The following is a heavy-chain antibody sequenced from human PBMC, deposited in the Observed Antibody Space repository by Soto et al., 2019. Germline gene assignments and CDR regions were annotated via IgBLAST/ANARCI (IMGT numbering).Heavy chain of an antibody. J-gene: IGHJ5*02. V-gene: IGHV4-59*01. D-gene: IGHD6-13*01. CDR1: GGSISSYY. CDR2: IYYSGST. CDR3: ARSKYSSSWYRSNWFDP. Sequence: SETLSLTCTVSGGSISSYYWSWIRQPPGRGLEWIGYIYYSGSTNYNPSLKSRVTISVDTSKNQFSLKLSSVTAADTAVYYCARSKYSSSWYRSNWFDPWGQGTLVTVSS.